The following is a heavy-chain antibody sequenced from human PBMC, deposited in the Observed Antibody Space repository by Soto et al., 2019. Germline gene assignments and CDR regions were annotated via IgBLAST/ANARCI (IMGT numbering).Heavy chain of an antibody. CDR3: ARDNYGESSHNWFDP. V-gene: IGHV3-64*01. J-gene: IGHJ5*02. Sequence: PGGSLRLSCAASGFTFSSYAMHWVRQAPGKGLEYVSAISSNGGSTYYANSVKGRFTISRDNSKNTLYLQMGSLRAEDMAVYYCARDNYGESSHNWFDPWGQGTLVTVS. CDR2: ISSNGGST. D-gene: IGHD4-17*01. CDR1: GFTFSSYA.